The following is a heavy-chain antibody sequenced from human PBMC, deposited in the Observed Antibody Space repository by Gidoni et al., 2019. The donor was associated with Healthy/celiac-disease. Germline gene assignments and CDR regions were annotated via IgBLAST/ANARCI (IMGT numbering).Heavy chain of an antibody. Sequence: QVQLVQSGAEVKKPGASVKVSCKASGYTFTSYGISWVRQAPGQGLEWMGWISAYNSNTNYAQKLQGRVTMTTDTSTSTAYMELRSLRSDDTAVYYCARELAQLLYRLYAFDIWGQGTMVTVSS. D-gene: IGHD2-2*02. V-gene: IGHV1-18*01. J-gene: IGHJ3*02. CDR2: ISAYNSNT. CDR1: GYTFTSYG. CDR3: ARELAQLLYRLYAFDI.